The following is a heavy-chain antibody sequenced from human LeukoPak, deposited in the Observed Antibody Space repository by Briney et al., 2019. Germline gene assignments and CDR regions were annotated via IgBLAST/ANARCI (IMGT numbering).Heavy chain of an antibody. Sequence: SVEVSCKASGGTFSSYAISWVRQAPGQGLEWMGRIIPILGIANYAQKFQGRVTITADKSTSTAYMELSSLRSEDTAVYYCASGANWNRFDYWGQGTLVTVSS. J-gene: IGHJ4*02. CDR2: IIPILGIA. D-gene: IGHD1-20*01. CDR3: ASGANWNRFDY. CDR1: GGTFSSYA. V-gene: IGHV1-69*04.